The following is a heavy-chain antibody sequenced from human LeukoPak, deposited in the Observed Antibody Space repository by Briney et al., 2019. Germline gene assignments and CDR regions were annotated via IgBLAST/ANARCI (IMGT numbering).Heavy chain of an antibody. J-gene: IGHJ4*02. CDR3: AGPDSSEIDY. CDR2: INHSGST. V-gene: IGHV4-34*01. Sequence: PSETLSLTCAVYGGSFSGYYWSWIRQPPGKGLEWIGEINHSGSTNYNPSLKSRVTISVDTPKNQFSLKLRSVTAADTAVYYCAGPDSSEIDYWGQGTLVTVSS. CDR1: GGSFSGYY.